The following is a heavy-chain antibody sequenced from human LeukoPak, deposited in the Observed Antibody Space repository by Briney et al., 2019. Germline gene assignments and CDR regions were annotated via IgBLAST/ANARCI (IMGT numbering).Heavy chain of an antibody. CDR2: IHYTGST. D-gene: IGHD1-26*01. CDR1: SGSISTYY. CDR3: ARSSGSRSYIDY. J-gene: IGHJ4*02. V-gene: IGHV4-59*01. Sequence: PSETLSLTCTVSSGSISTYYWTWIRQPPGKRLEWIGFIHYTGSTNYNPSLKSRVTISVDTSKNQFSLKLNSVTAADTAVYYCARSSGSRSYIDYWGQGTLVTVSS.